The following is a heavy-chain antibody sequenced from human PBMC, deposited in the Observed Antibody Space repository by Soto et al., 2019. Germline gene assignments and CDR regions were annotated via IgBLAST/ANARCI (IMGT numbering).Heavy chain of an antibody. CDR3: ATFPGYDFWSGDYYYYYMDV. CDR1: GFTFSSYA. J-gene: IGHJ6*03. V-gene: IGHV3-23*01. Sequence: GGSLRLSCAASGFTFSSYAMSWVRQAPGKGLEWVSAISGSGGSTYYADSVKGRFTISRDNSKNTLYLQMNSLRAEDTAVYYCATFPGYDFWSGDYYYYYMDVWGKGTTVTVSS. CDR2: ISGSGGST. D-gene: IGHD3-3*01.